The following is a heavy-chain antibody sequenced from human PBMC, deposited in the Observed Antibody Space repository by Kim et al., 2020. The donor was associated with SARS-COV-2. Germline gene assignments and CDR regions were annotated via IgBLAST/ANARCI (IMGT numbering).Heavy chain of an antibody. CDR3: ARTTNEQWLVPPYFDL. D-gene: IGHD6-19*01. J-gene: IGHJ2*01. V-gene: IGHV3-11*03. CDR1: GFTFSDYY. Sequence: GGSLRLSCAASGFTFSDYYMSWIRQAPGKGLEWVSYISSSSSYTNYADSVKGRFTISRDNAKNSLYLQMNSLRAEDTAVYYCARTTNEQWLVPPYFDLWGRGTLVTVSS. CDR2: ISSSSSYT.